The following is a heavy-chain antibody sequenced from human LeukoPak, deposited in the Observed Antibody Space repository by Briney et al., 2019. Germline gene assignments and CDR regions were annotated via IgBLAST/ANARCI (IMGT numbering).Heavy chain of an antibody. J-gene: IGHJ4*02. CDR1: GYNFPIYW. CDR2: IYPGDSDT. CDR3: ARRKDYDILTGSSLYYFDY. V-gene: IGHV5-51*01. Sequence: GESLKISCQGSGYNFPIYWIGWVRQMPGKGLEWMGIIYPGDSDTRYSPSFQGQVTISADKSISTAYLQWSSLKASDTAMYFCARRKDYDILTGSSLYYFDYWGQGTLVTVPS. D-gene: IGHD3-9*01.